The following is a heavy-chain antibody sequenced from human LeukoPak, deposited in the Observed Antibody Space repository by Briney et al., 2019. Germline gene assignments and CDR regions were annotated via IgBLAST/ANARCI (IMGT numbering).Heavy chain of an antibody. J-gene: IGHJ5*02. V-gene: IGHV3-7*05. CDR1: GYTFSIYW. Sequence: GGSLRLPCAASGYTFSIYWMSWVRQAPGKGLEWVANIKQDGVEQYYVDSVEGRFTISRDNAKSSLFLQMNSLRAEDTAVYYWARISQRSFDPCGQGTLVTVSS. D-gene: IGHD2-15*01. CDR3: ARISQRSFDP. CDR2: IKQDGVEQ.